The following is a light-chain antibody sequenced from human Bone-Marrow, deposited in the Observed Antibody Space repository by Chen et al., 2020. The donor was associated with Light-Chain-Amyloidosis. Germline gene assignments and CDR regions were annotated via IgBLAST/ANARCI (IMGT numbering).Light chain of an antibody. CDR3: CSYAGRGKM. CDR1: SSDVGTYNL. J-gene: IGLJ3*02. Sequence: QSALTQPASVPGSPGQSITLPCPGSSSDVGTYNLVSWYQHHPGKAPKLIIYEAKKRPSGVSNRFSGSRSGYTASLTISGLQAEDEADYYCCSYAGRGKMFGGGTKLTVL. V-gene: IGLV2-23*01. CDR2: EAK.